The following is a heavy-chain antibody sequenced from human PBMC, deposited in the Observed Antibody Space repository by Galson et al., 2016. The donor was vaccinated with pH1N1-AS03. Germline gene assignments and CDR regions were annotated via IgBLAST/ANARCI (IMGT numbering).Heavy chain of an antibody. CDR3: AREGWQQRSFDH. CDR2: INSDGSRT. D-gene: IGHD6-13*01. V-gene: IGHV3-74*01. Sequence: SLRLSCAASGFTFSSFWMHWVRQVPGKGLVWVSHINSDGSRTTYADSVRGRCTISRDNAKNTLYLQIYSLRAEDTAVYYCAREGWQQRSFDHWGQGTLVTVSS. CDR1: GFTFSSFW. J-gene: IGHJ4*02.